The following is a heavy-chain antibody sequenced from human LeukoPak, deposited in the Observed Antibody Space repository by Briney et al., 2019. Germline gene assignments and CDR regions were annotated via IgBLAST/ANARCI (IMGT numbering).Heavy chain of an antibody. CDR2: IYYSGST. J-gene: IGHJ5*02. V-gene: IGHV4-59*01. CDR3: ARDERRYYDFRSGYYTDNWFDP. D-gene: IGHD3-3*01. Sequence: EPSETLSLTCAVYGGSFSGYYWSWIRQPPGKGLEWIGYIYYSGSTNYNPSLKSRVTISVDTSKNQFSLKLSSVTAADTAVYYCARDERRYYDFRSGYYTDNWFDPWGQGTLVTVSS. CDR1: GGSFSGYY.